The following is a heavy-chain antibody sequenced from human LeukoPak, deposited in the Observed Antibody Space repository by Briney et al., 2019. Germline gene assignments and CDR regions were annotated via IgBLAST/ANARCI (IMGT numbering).Heavy chain of an antibody. D-gene: IGHD1-14*01. Sequence: SETLSLTCTVSGGGLSYYWSWIRQPPGKGLEWIGYIYYSGSTYYNPSLKSRVTISVDTSKNQFSLKLSSVTAADTAVYYCARGGEPTYYFDYWGQGTLVTVSS. CDR3: ARGGEPTYYFDY. J-gene: IGHJ4*02. CDR2: IYYSGST. V-gene: IGHV4-30-4*01. CDR1: GGGLSYY.